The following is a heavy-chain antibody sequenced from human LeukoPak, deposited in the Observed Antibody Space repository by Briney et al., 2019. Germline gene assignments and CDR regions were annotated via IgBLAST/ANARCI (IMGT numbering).Heavy chain of an antibody. D-gene: IGHD2-15*01. Sequence: GGSLRLSCAASGFSFYDYPMHWVRQAPGKGLEWVSLINEDGGKTFYADSVRGRFTISRDNSKNSLYLQMNSLRTEDTALYYCAKEIDTLGTNAFDIWGQGTIVTVSS. J-gene: IGHJ3*02. CDR3: AKEIDTLGTNAFDI. CDR2: INEDGGKT. V-gene: IGHV3-43*02. CDR1: GFSFYDYP.